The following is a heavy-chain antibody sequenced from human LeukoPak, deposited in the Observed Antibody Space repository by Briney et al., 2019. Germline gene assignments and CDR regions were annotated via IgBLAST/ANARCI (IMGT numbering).Heavy chain of an antibody. CDR2: IYTRGST. Sequence: SETLSLTCTLSGGSISSYYWSWIRQPPGKGLEWIGYIYTRGSTNYNPPLKSRVTISVDTSKNQFTLKLSSVTAADTAVYYCARHYYYYYTDVWGKGATVTVSS. CDR1: GGSISSYY. J-gene: IGHJ6*03. V-gene: IGHV4-4*09. CDR3: ARHYYYYYTDV.